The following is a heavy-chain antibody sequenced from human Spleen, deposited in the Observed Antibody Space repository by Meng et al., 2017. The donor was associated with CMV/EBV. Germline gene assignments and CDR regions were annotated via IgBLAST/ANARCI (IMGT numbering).Heavy chain of an antibody. CDR1: GFTFDDYT. CDR3: AKGYSSGYNHFDY. D-gene: IGHD3-22*01. J-gene: IGHJ4*02. CDR2: ISWDGGDT. V-gene: IGHV3-43*01. Sequence: GGSLRLSCAVSGFTFDDYTMYWVRQAPGKGLEWVSLISWDGGDTYYADSVKGRFTISRDNSKNSLYLQINSLRTEDTAFYYCAKGYSSGYNHFDYWGQGTLVTVSS.